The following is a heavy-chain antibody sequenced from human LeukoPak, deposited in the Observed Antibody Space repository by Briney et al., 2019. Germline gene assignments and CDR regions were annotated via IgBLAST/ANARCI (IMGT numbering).Heavy chain of an antibody. V-gene: IGHV3-30-3*01. CDR2: ISYDGSNK. J-gene: IGHJ4*02. CDR1: GFTFSSYA. Sequence: GGSLRLSCAASGFTFSSYAMHWVRQAPGKGLEWVAVISYDGSNKYYADSVKGRFTISRDNSKNTLYLQMNSLRAEDTAVYYCARSKGTGIAARLGRYFDYWGQGTLVTVSS. CDR3: ARSKGTGIAARLGRYFDY. D-gene: IGHD6-6*01.